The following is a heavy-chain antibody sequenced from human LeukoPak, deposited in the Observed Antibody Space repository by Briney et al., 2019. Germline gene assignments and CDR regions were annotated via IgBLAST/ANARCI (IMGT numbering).Heavy chain of an antibody. V-gene: IGHV1-24*01. D-gene: IGHD2-2*01. CDR1: GYTLTELS. CDR2: FDPEDGET. J-gene: IGHJ5*02. CDR3: AAITPTSYYNWFDP. Sequence: GASVKVSCKVSGYTLTELSMHWVRQAPGKGLEWMGGFDPEDGETIYAQKFQGRVTMTEDTSTDTAYMELSSLRSEDTAVYYCAAITPTSYYNWFDPWGQGTLVTVSS.